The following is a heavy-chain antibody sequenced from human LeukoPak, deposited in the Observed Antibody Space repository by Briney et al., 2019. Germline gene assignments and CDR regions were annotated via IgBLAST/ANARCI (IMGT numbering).Heavy chain of an antibody. CDR3: AKDQFWSGYPNNWFDP. Sequence: ASVKVSCKASGGTFSSYAISWVRQAPGQGLEWMGGIIPIFGTANYAQKFQGRVTITTDESTSTAYMELSSLRSEDTAVYYCAKDQFWSGYPNNWFDPWGQGTLVTVSS. CDR2: IIPIFGTA. V-gene: IGHV1-69*05. D-gene: IGHD3-3*01. CDR1: GGTFSSYA. J-gene: IGHJ5*02.